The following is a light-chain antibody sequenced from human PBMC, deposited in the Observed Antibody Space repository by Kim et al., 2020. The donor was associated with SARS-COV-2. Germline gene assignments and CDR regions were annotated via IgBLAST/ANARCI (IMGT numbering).Light chain of an antibody. CDR3: SSYTSSSSV. CDR2: DVS. CDR1: SSDVGGYNY. V-gene: IGLV2-14*04. Sequence: PGPSITISCTGTSSDVGGYNYVSWYQQHPGKAPKLMIYDVSKRPSGVSNRFSGSKSGNTASLTISGLQAEDEADYYCSSYTSSSSVFGTGTKVTVL. J-gene: IGLJ1*01.